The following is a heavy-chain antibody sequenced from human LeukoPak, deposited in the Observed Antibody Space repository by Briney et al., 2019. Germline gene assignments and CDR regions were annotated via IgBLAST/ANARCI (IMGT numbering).Heavy chain of an antibody. CDR2: ISGSGGST. V-gene: IGHV3-23*01. CDR3: AKDPTLIVVVIPDY. Sequence: GGSLRLSCAASGFTFSNAWMSWVRQAPGKGLEWVSAISGSGGSTYYADSVKGRFTISRDNSKNTLYLQMNSLRAEDTAVYYCAKDPTLIVVVIPDYWGQGTLVTVSS. J-gene: IGHJ4*02. CDR1: GFTFSNAW. D-gene: IGHD3-22*01.